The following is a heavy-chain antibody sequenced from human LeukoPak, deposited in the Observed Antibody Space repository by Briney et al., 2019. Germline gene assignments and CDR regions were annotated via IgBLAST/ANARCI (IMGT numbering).Heavy chain of an antibody. D-gene: IGHD3-16*02. J-gene: IGHJ4*02. V-gene: IGHV1-69*04. CDR2: IIPILGIA. CDR1: GGTFSSYA. Sequence: SVKVSCKASGGTFSSYAISWVRQAPGQGLEWMGRIIPILGIANYAQKFQGRVTITADKSASTAYMELSSLRSEDTAVYYCARDLRLRLGELSLYYWGQGTLVTVSS. CDR3: ARDLRLRLGELSLYY.